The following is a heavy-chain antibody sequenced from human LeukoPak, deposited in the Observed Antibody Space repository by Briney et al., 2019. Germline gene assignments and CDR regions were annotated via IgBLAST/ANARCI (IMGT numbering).Heavy chain of an antibody. V-gene: IGHV4-59*08. J-gene: IGHJ5*02. CDR1: GGSISSYY. Sequence: PSETLSLTCTVSGGSISSYYWSWIRQPPGKGLEWIGYIYYSGSTYYNPSLKSRVTISVDTSKNQFSLKLSSVTAADTAVYYCARHAAILQYGSGSYGVGWFDPWGQGTLVTVSS. D-gene: IGHD3-10*01. CDR3: ARHAAILQYGSGSYGVGWFDP. CDR2: IYYSGST.